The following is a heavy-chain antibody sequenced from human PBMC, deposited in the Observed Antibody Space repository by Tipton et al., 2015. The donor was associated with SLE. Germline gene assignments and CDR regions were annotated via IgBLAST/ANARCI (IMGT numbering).Heavy chain of an antibody. Sequence: SLTLSCAASGFTFDDYTMHWVRQPPEKGLEWVSLISWDGGRTYYADSVKGRFTISRDNSKNSLYLQMNSLRTEDTALYYCAKPKGPYYDSSCYYDHSEAFDIWGQGTMVTVSS. CDR3: AKPKGPYYDSSCYYDHSEAFDI. V-gene: IGHV3-43*01. J-gene: IGHJ3*02. CDR2: ISWDGGRT. CDR1: GFTFDDYT. D-gene: IGHD3-22*01.